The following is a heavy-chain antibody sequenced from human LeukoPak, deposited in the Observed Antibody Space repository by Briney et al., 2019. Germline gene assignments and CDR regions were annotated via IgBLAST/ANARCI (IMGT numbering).Heavy chain of an antibody. Sequence: SETLSLTCTVSGGSISSYYWSWLRQPPGKGLEWIGYIYYSGSTNYNPSLKSRVTISVDTSKNQFSLKLSSVTAADTAVYYCARDNLDVGLYNYYYGMDVWGQGTTVTVSS. J-gene: IGHJ6*02. CDR3: ARDNLDVGLYNYYYGMDV. CDR1: GGSISSYY. V-gene: IGHV4-59*01. D-gene: IGHD5-24*01. CDR2: IYYSGST.